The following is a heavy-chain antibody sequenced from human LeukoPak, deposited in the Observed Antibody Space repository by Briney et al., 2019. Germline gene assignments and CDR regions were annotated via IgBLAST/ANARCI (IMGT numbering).Heavy chain of an antibody. D-gene: IGHD2-2*03. Sequence: PSETLSLTCTVSGASICNYYWSWVRQPAGKGLERIGRTHTSWSANYNPSLNSRVTMSVDTSKNQFSLKLTSVTAADTAVYYCARGRWKSGMDSPYYFDFWGQGTLVTVSS. CDR2: THTSWSA. CDR1: GASICNYY. V-gene: IGHV4-4*07. CDR3: ARGRWKSGMDSPYYFDF. J-gene: IGHJ4*02.